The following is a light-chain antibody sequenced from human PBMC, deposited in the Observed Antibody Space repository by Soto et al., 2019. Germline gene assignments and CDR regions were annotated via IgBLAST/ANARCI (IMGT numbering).Light chain of an antibody. V-gene: IGKV1-5*03. CDR1: QSISTW. Sequence: DIQMTQSPSTLSASVGDRVTITCRASQSISTWLAWYQQKPGKAPKLLIHKASSLESGVPSRFSGSGSGTEFTLTINSLQSDDFGTYYCQQYNSYRTFGQGTRVEIK. J-gene: IGKJ1*01. CDR2: KAS. CDR3: QQYNSYRT.